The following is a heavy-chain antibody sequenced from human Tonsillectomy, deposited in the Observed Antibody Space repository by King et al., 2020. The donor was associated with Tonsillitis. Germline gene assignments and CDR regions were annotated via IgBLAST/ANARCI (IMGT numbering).Heavy chain of an antibody. J-gene: IGHJ5*02. D-gene: IGHD3-3*01. CDR1: GGSISNYY. CDR3: ARDRDRIFGEPGWFDP. V-gene: IGHV4-59*01. CDR2: VYYSGST. Sequence: QLQESGPGLVKPSETLSLTCTVSGGSISNYYWIWIRQPPGKGLEWIGYVYYSGSTNYSPSLKSRVTISIDTSKNQFSLRLSSVTAADTAVYYCARDRDRIFGEPGWFDPWGQGTLVTVSS.